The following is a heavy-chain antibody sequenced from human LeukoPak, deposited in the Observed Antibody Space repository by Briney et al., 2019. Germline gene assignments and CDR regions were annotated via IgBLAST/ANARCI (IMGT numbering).Heavy chain of an antibody. D-gene: IGHD3-9*01. CDR2: IYYSGST. Sequence: PSETLSLTCTVSGGSISSSSYYWGWIRQPPGKGLEWIGSIYYSGSTYYNPSLKSRVTISVDTSKNQFSLKLSSVTAADTAVYYCARQRIRYFDWLLTDFDYWGQGTLVTVSS. CDR1: GGSISSSSYY. V-gene: IGHV4-39*01. CDR3: ARQRIRYFDWLLTDFDY. J-gene: IGHJ4*02.